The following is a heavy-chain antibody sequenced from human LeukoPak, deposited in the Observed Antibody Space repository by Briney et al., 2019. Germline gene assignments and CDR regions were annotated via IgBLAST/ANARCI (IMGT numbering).Heavy chain of an antibody. V-gene: IGHV3-13*01. Sequence: GGSLRLSCAASGFTFSSSDMHWVRQPTGKGLEWVSAIGTIGDTYYPGSVKGRFTISRDNAENSLYLQMNSLTVEDTAVYYCARDKPFGGLGSHFDYWGQGTLVTVSS. D-gene: IGHD3-10*01. CDR3: ARDKPFGGLGSHFDY. CDR1: GFTFSSSD. CDR2: IGTIGDT. J-gene: IGHJ4*02.